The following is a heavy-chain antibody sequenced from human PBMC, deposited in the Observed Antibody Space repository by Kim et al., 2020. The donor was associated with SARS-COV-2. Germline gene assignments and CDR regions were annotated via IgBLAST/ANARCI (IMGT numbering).Heavy chain of an antibody. J-gene: IGHJ4*02. D-gene: IGHD3-22*01. CDR1: GFTLSSYA. CDR2: IYSGDSST. CDR3: AKYDSSGYYMGSLYYFDY. Sequence: GGSLRLSCAASGFTLSSYAMSWVRQGPGKGLEWVSVIYSGDSSTYYADSVKGRFTISRDNSKNTLYLQMNSLRAEDTAVYYCAKYDSSGYYMGSLYYFDYWGQGTLVTVSS. V-gene: IGHV3-23*03.